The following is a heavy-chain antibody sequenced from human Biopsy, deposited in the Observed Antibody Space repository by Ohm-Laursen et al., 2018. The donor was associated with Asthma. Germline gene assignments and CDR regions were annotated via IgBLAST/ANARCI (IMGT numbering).Heavy chain of an antibody. J-gene: IGHJ6*02. CDR3: ARGPELDV. CDR2: TNERGVT. V-gene: IGHV4-34*01. Sequence: TLSLTCDVYPGSFSGFFWTWIRQSPGKGLEWIGETNERGVTNNNPSLKSRVIISIDAYWNRVSLKLTSVTAADTAVYYCARGPELDVWGQGTTVTVSS. CDR1: PGSFSGFF.